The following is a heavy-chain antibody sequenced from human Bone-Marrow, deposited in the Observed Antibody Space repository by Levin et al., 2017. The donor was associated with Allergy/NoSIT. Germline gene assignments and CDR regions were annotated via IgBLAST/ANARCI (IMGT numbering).Heavy chain of an antibody. J-gene: IGHJ4*02. D-gene: IGHD3-10*01. Sequence: SVKVSCKASGGTFSSYAISWVRQAPGQGLEWMGGIIPIFGTANYAQKFQGRVTITADESTSTAYMELSSLRSEDTAVYYCARVLYYYGSGSYHAFDYWGQGTLVTVSS. CDR2: IIPIFGTA. V-gene: IGHV1-69*13. CDR3: ARVLYYYGSGSYHAFDY. CDR1: GGTFSSYA.